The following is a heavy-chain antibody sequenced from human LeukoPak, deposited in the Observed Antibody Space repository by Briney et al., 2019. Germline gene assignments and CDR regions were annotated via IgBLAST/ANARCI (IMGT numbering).Heavy chain of an antibody. J-gene: IGHJ6*03. CDR1: GFTFDDYG. V-gene: IGHV3-20*04. CDR3: ARTYYFDSSGYSSEGKYYYYFMDV. Sequence: PGGSLRLSCAASGFTFDDYGMSWVRQAPGKGLEWVSGINWQGASTGYADSVKGRFTIARDNAKNSLYLQMNTLGAEDTALYYCARTYYFDSSGYSSEGKYYYYFMDVWGKGTTVTVSS. CDR2: INWQGAST. D-gene: IGHD3-22*01.